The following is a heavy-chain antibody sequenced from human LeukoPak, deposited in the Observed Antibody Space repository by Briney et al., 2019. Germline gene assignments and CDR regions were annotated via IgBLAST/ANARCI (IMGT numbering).Heavy chain of an antibody. CDR3: ARATHYYDSSAWDPDAFDI. J-gene: IGHJ3*02. Sequence: SVKVSCKASGGTFSSYAISWVRQAPGQGLEWVGGIIPIFGTANYAQRFQGRVTITADESTSTAYMELSSLRSEDTAVYYCARATHYYDSSAWDPDAFDIWGQGTMVTVSS. CDR1: GGTFSSYA. CDR2: IIPIFGTA. D-gene: IGHD3-22*01. V-gene: IGHV1-69*13.